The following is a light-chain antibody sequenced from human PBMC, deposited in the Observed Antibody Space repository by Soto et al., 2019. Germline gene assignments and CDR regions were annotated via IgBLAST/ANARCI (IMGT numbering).Light chain of an antibody. CDR1: QTISSW. CDR3: QQYDNYKPLT. CDR2: DAS. Sequence: DSQMTQTPSTLSASVGDEVTITCRASQTISSWLAWYQQKPGKAPKLLIYDASSLESGVPSRFSGSGSGTQFTLTINGLQPDDFATYYCQQYDNYKPLTFGGGTKVDIK. J-gene: IGKJ4*01. V-gene: IGKV1-5*01.